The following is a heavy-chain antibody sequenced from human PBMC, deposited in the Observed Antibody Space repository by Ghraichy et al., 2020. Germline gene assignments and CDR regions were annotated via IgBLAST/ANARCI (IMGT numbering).Heavy chain of an antibody. V-gene: IGHV1-2*06. J-gene: IGHJ4*02. D-gene: IGHD5-12*01. CDR1: GYTFTAYY. CDR3: AKDGGYSGYDHDY. CDR2: VNPNSGDT. Sequence: ASVKVSCKASGYTFTAYYIHWVRQAPGQGLEWMGRVNPNSGDTNYAKKFQDRVTMTRDTSITTAYMELSSLESDDTAIYYCAKDGGYSGYDHDYWGQGTLVTVSS.